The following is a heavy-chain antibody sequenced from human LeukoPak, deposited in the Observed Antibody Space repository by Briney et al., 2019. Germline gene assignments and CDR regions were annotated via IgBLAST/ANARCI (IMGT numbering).Heavy chain of an antibody. CDR3: AKWGVRYQEPNDY. D-gene: IGHD3-9*01. Sequence: PGRSLRLSCAASGFTFDDYAMHWVRQAPGKGLEWVSGISWNSGSIGYADSVKGRFTISRDNAKNSLYLQMNSLRAEDTALYYCAKWGVRYQEPNDYWGQGALVTVSS. J-gene: IGHJ4*02. CDR2: ISWNSGSI. V-gene: IGHV3-9*01. CDR1: GFTFDDYA.